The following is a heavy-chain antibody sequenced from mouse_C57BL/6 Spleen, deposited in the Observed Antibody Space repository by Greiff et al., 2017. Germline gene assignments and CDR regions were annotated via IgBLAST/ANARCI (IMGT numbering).Heavy chain of an antibody. V-gene: IGHV2-2*01. D-gene: IGHD1-1*01. CDR1: GFSLTSYG. Sequence: QVQLKESGPGLVQPSQSLSITCTVSGFSLTSYGVHWVRQSPGKGLEWLGVLWSGESTDYNAAFISRLSISKDNSKSQVFFKMNSLQADDTAIYYCARNSYYYGSSSYYFDYWGQGTTLTVSS. CDR2: LWSGEST. CDR3: ARNSYYYGSSSYYFDY. J-gene: IGHJ2*01.